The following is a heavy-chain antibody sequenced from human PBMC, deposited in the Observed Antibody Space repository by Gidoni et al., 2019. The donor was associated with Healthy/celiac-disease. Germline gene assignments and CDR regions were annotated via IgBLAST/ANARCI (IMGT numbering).Heavy chain of an antibody. CDR3: RREILEWLGIYYYYGMDV. D-gene: IGHD3-3*01. V-gene: IGHV3-15*01. CDR2: IKSKTDGGTT. Sequence: EVQLVESGGGLVKPGGSLRLSCAASGFTFSNAWMSWVRQAPGKGLEWVGRIKSKTDGGTTDYAAPVKGRFTISRDDSKNTLYLQMNSLKTEDTAVYYCRREILEWLGIYYYYGMDVWGQGTTVTVSS. J-gene: IGHJ6*02. CDR1: GFTFSNAW.